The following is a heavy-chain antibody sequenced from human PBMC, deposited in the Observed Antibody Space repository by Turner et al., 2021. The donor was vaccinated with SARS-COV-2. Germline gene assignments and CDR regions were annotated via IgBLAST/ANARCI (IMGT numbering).Heavy chain of an antibody. V-gene: IGHV3-33*01. CDR2: IWYDGSNK. CDR3: ARYGGYSGYAYFDY. J-gene: IGHJ4*02. D-gene: IGHD5-12*01. CDR1: GSTFSSYR. Sequence: QVQLVESGGGVVQPGRSLRLPCAASGSTFSSYRMHWVRQAPGKGLEWVAVIWYDGSNKYYADSVKGRFTISRDNSKNTLYLQMNSLRAEDTAVYYCARYGGYSGYAYFDYWGQGTLVTVSS.